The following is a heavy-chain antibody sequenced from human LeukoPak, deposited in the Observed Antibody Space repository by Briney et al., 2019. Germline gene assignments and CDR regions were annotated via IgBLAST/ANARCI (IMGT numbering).Heavy chain of an antibody. V-gene: IGHV4-59*08. D-gene: IGHD3-22*01. Sequence: PSETLSLTCTVSGDSISSYYWSWIRQPPGKGLEWIGYIYHSGNTNSNPSLKSRVTISVDTSKNQLSLRLSSVTAADTAVYYCARHPHYYFDNSARWGQGTLVTVSS. CDR3: ARHPHYYFDNSAR. J-gene: IGHJ4*02. CDR2: IYHSGNT. CDR1: GDSISSYY.